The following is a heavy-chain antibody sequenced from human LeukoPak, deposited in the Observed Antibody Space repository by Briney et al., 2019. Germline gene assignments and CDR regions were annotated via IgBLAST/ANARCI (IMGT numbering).Heavy chain of an antibody. V-gene: IGHV4-34*01. CDR2: INHSGST. CDR1: GGSFSGYY. Sequence: SETLSLTCAVYGGSFSGYYWSWIRQPPGKGLEWIGEINHSGSTNYNPSLKSRVTISVDTSKNQFSLKLSSVTAADTAVYYCARQPLLGYCSTSCYRGWRNWFDPGGQGTLVTVSS. J-gene: IGHJ5*02. D-gene: IGHD2-2*01. CDR3: ARQPLLGYCSTSCYRGWRNWFDP.